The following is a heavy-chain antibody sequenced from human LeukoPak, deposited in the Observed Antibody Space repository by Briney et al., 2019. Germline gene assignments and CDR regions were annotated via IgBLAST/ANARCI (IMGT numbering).Heavy chain of an antibody. CDR1: GYTLTSYG. D-gene: IGHD3-10*01. J-gene: IGHJ5*02. Sequence: ASVKVSCKASGYTLTSYGISWVRQAPGQGLEWMGWISAYNGNTNYAQKLQGRVTMTTDTSTSTAYMELRSLRSDDTAVYYCARAAPMVRGAIGETNWFDPWGQGTLVTVSS. CDR3: ARAAPMVRGAIGETNWFDP. CDR2: ISAYNGNT. V-gene: IGHV1-18*01.